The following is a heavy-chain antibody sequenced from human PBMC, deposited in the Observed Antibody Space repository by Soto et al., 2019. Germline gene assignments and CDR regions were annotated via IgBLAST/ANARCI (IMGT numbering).Heavy chain of an antibody. CDR2: IYYSGST. CDR3: ARGSRYCTNGVCYYWFDP. Sequence: PSETLSLTCTVSGGSISSYYWSWIRQPPGKGLEWIGYIYYSGSTNYNPSLKSRVTISVDTSKNQFSLKLSSVTAADTAVYYCARGSRYCTNGVCYYWFDPWGQGTLVTVSS. D-gene: IGHD2-8*01. CDR1: GGSISSYY. V-gene: IGHV4-59*01. J-gene: IGHJ5*02.